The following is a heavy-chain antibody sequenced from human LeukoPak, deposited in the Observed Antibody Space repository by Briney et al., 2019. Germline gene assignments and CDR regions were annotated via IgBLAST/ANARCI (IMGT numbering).Heavy chain of an antibody. CDR1: GFTFSSYW. D-gene: IGHD5-18*01. Sequence: GGSLRLSCAASGFTFSSYWMHWVRQAPGKGLVWVSRIKSDGSTTTYADSVKGRSTISRDNAKNTLYLQMNSLRAEDTAVYYCARVVDTHFDYSGQGTLVTVSS. CDR2: IKSDGSTT. J-gene: IGHJ4*02. V-gene: IGHV3-74*01. CDR3: ARVVDTHFDY.